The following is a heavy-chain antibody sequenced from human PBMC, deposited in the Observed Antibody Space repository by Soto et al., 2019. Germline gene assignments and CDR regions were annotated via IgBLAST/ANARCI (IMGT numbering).Heavy chain of an antibody. Sequence: ASVKVSCKASGYTFTSYDINWVRQATGQGLEWMGWMNPNSGNTGYAQKFQGRVTMTRNTSISTAYMELSSLRSEDTAVYYCAIFLNHYLEWFYCMDVWGQGTTVTVSS. D-gene: IGHD3-3*01. J-gene: IGHJ6*02. CDR2: MNPNSGNT. CDR1: GYTFTSYD. V-gene: IGHV1-8*01. CDR3: AIFLNHYLEWFYCMDV.